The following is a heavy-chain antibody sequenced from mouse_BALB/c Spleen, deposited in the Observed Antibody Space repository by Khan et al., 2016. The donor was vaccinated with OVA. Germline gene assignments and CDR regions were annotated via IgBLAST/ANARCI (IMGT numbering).Heavy chain of an antibody. V-gene: IGHV9-3*02. CDR2: INTNTGEP. D-gene: IGHD2-3*01. Sequence: QIQLVQSGPELKKPGETVKISCKASGYTFTKNGMNWVKQAPGKGLKWMGWINTNTGEPTYAEEFKGRFAFSLETSASTAYLQINNLKNEDTGTYFCARSRWLLHAMDYWGQGTSVTVSS. CDR3: ARSRWLLHAMDY. CDR1: GYTFTKNG. J-gene: IGHJ4*01.